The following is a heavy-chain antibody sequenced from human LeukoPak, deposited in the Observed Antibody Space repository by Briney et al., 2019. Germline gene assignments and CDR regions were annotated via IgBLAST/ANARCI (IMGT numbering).Heavy chain of an antibody. CDR1: GGSISSYY. J-gene: IGHJ4*02. D-gene: IGHD2-2*02. Sequence: PSETLSLTCTVSGGSISSYYWSWIRQPPGQGLEWIGYIYYSGSTNYNPSLKSRVTISVDTSKNQFSLKLSSVTAADTAVYYCARHTELYFFDYWGQGTLVTVSS. V-gene: IGHV4-59*01. CDR3: ARHTELYFFDY. CDR2: IYYSGST.